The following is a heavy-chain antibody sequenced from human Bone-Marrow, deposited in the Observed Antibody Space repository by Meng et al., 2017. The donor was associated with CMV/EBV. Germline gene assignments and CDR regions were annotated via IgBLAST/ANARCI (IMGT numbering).Heavy chain of an antibody. D-gene: IGHD6-19*01. V-gene: IGHV4-61*01. CDR1: GGSVSSGSYY. Sequence: GSLRLSCTVSGGSVSSGSYYWSWIRQPPGKGLEWIGYIYYSGSTNYNPSLKSRVTISVDTSKNQFSLKLSSVTAADTAVYYCARDSMYSSGWNYYYYGMAVWGQGNTVTFAS. CDR2: IYYSGST. J-gene: IGHJ6*02. CDR3: ARDSMYSSGWNYYYYGMAV.